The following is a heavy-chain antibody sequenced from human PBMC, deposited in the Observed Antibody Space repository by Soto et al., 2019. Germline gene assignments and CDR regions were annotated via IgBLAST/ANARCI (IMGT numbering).Heavy chain of an antibody. CDR2: IIPIFGTA. CDR1: GGTFSSYA. CDR3: ASADYCSSTSCYKNWFDP. D-gene: IGHD2-2*02. Sequence: SVKVSCKASGGTFSSYAISWVRQAPGQGLEWMGGIIPIFGTANYAQQFQGRVTITADESTSTAYMELSSLRSEDTAVYYCASADYCSSTSCYKNWFDPWGQGTLVTVSS. J-gene: IGHJ5*02. V-gene: IGHV1-69*13.